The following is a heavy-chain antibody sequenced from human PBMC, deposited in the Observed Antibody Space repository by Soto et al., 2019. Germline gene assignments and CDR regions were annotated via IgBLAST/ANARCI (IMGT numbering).Heavy chain of an antibody. CDR3: ARDGGGNWFDY. D-gene: IGHD2-21*01. CDR2: IWYDGSNK. Sequence: PVGSLRLSCAASGFTFSSYGMHWVRQAPGKGLEWVAVIWYDGSNKYYADSVKGRFTISRDNSKNTLYLQMNSLRAEDTAVYYCARDGGGNWFDYWGQGTLVNVSS. CDR1: GFTFSSYG. J-gene: IGHJ4*02. V-gene: IGHV3-33*01.